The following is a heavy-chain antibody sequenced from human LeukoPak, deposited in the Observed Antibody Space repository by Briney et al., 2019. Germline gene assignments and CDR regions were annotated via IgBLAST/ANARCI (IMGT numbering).Heavy chain of an antibody. Sequence: PSETLSLTCTVSGGSISNYYWSWIRQPPGKGLEWIGYIYYSGSTNHNPSLKSRVTISVDTSKNQFSLKLTSVTAADTAVYYCARVGRGAAAGFDYWGLGTLVTVSS. D-gene: IGHD6-13*01. V-gene: IGHV4-59*01. CDR2: IYYSGST. J-gene: IGHJ4*02. CDR1: GGSISNYY. CDR3: ARVGRGAAAGFDY.